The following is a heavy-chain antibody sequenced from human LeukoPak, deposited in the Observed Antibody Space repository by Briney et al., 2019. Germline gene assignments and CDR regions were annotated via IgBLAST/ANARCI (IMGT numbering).Heavy chain of an antibody. V-gene: IGHV3-9*01. D-gene: IGHD4-17*01. CDR3: AKAKSPNDYGDYGLDC. CDR1: GFTFDDYA. Sequence: GRSLRLSCAASGFTFDDYAMHWVRQAPGKGLEWVSGISWNSGSIGYADSVKGRFTISRDNAKNSLYLQMNSLRAEDTALYYCAKAKSPNDYGDYGLDCWGQGTLVTVSS. CDR2: ISWNSGSI. J-gene: IGHJ4*02.